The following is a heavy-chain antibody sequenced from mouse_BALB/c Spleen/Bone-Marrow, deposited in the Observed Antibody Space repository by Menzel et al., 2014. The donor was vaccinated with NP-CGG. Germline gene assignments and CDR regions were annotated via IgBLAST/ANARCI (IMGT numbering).Heavy chain of an antibody. CDR3: NAEHGNYHYFDY. CDR2: IDPGNGDT. CDR1: GFNIKDYY. V-gene: IGHV14-4*02. D-gene: IGHD6-1*01. J-gene: IGHJ2*01. Sequence: VQLQHSGAELVRSGASVKLSCTAFGFNIKDYYMHWVKQRPEQGLEWIGWIDPGNGDTEYAPKLQGKATMTADTSSNTAYLQLSSLTSEDTAVYYCNAEHGNYHYFDYWGQGTTLTVSS.